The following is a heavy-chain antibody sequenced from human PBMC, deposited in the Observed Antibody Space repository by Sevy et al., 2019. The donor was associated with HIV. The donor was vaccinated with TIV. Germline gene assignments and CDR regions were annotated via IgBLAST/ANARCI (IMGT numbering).Heavy chain of an antibody. Sequence: GGSLRLSCAASGFRLEDYGMHWVRRAPGKGLEWVSGIGWNSGSVGYAVSVKGRFTISRDNAKNLAYLQMNSLTSEDTALYYCAKDQHPYGSGSYPLDYWGQGTVVTVSS. CDR2: IGWNSGSV. V-gene: IGHV3-9*01. D-gene: IGHD3-10*01. CDR3: AKDQHPYGSGSYPLDY. J-gene: IGHJ4*02. CDR1: GFRLEDYG.